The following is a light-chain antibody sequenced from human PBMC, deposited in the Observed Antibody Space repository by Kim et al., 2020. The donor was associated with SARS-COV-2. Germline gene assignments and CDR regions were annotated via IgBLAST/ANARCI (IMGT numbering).Light chain of an antibody. CDR3: QQYNNWPPYT. V-gene: IGKV3-15*01. J-gene: IGKJ2*01. CDR1: QSVSSN. CDR2: GAS. Sequence: VSPGASATLSCRASQSVSSNLAWYQQKPGQAPRLLIYGASTRVTGIPTRFSASGSGTEFTLTISSLQSEDFAVYYCQQYNNWPPYTVGQGTKLEI.